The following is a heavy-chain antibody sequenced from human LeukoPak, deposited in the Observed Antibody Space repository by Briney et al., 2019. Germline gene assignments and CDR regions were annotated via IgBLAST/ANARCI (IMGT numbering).Heavy chain of an antibody. V-gene: IGHV1-24*01. CDR1: GYTLTELS. CDR2: FDPEDGET. CDR3: ATESRLNGDYSEGRFSDWYFDL. D-gene: IGHD4-17*01. J-gene: IGHJ2*01. Sequence: ASVKVSCRVSGYTLTELSMHWVRQAPGKGLEWMGGFDPEDGETIYAQKFQGRVTMTEDTSTDTAYMELSSLRSEDTAVYYCATESRLNGDYSEGRFSDWYFDLWGRGTLVTVSS.